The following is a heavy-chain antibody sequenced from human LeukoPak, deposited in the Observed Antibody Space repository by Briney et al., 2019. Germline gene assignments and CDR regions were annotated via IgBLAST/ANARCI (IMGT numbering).Heavy chain of an antibody. J-gene: IGHJ4*02. CDR2: IYTSGST. D-gene: IGHD1-26*01. CDR3: ARERKPSGSYLRKSPRFDY. V-gene: IGHV4-4*07. CDR1: GGSISSYY. Sequence: PSETLSLTCTVSGGSISSYYWSWIRQPAGKGLEWIGRIYTSGSTNYNPSLKSRVTMSVDTSKNQFSLKLSSVTAADTAVYYCARERKPSGSYLRKSPRFDYWGQGTLVTVSS.